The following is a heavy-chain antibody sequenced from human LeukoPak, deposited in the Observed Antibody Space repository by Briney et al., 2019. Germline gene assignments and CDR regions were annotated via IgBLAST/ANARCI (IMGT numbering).Heavy chain of an antibody. D-gene: IGHD3-22*01. V-gene: IGHV3-11*04. CDR2: ISSSGSTI. CDR3: ARELTYYYDSSGYYNTRGFDY. Sequence: GGSLRLSCAASGFTFSDYYMSWIRQAPGKGLEWVSYISSSGSTIYYADSVKGRFTISRDNAKNSLYLQMNSLRAEDTAVYYCARELTYYYDSSGYYNTRGFDYWGQGTLVTVSS. CDR1: GFTFSDYY. J-gene: IGHJ4*02.